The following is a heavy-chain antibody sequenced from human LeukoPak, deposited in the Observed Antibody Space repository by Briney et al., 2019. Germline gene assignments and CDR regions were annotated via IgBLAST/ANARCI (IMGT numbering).Heavy chain of an antibody. J-gene: IGHJ5*02. V-gene: IGHV3-23*01. CDR1: GFPFSSHA. CDR2: ISNGKT. D-gene: IGHD2-21*02. CDR3: VREAGYCASVCLKSNWFDP. Sequence: GGSLRLSCAASGFPFSSHAMSWVRQPPGKGLEWVSAISNGKTYYADSVRGRFTISRDDSKNTVSLQMNSLRDEDTALYYCVREAGYCASVCLKSNWFDPWGQGALVTVSS.